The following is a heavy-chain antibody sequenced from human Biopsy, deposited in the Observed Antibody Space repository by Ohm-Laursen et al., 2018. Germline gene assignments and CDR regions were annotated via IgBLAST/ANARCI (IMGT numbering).Heavy chain of an antibody. D-gene: IGHD3-9*01. J-gene: IGHJ6*02. CDR3: APQTPRDPAILTGGYHYDIAV. V-gene: IGHV4-59*01. CDR2: VYYTGST. CDR1: GDSISSYY. Sequence: SETLSLTCTVSGDSISSYYWSWIRQPPGKGLQWIGYVYYTGSTDYNPSLQSRVTISVDTSKNHFSLRLRSVTPEDTAIYYCAPQTPRDPAILTGGYHYDIAVWGQGTTVTVSS.